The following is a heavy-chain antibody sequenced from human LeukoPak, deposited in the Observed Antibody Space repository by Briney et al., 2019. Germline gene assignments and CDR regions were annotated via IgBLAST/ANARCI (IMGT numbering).Heavy chain of an antibody. J-gene: IGHJ6*03. CDR3: ALSPRDYYYYYMDV. CDR2: IIPIFGTA. CDR1: GYTFTSYA. V-gene: IGHV1-69*13. Sequence: SVKVSCKASGYTFTSYAISWVRQAPGQGLEWMGGIIPIFGTANYAQKFQGRVTITADESTSTAYMELSSLRSKDTAVYYCALSPRDYYYYYMDVWGKGTTVTISS.